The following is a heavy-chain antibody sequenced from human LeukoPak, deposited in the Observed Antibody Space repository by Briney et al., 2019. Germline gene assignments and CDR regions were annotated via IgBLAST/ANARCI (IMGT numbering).Heavy chain of an antibody. CDR2: ISAYNGNT. D-gene: IGHD6-13*01. CDR1: GYTFTSYG. J-gene: IGHJ4*02. V-gene: IGHV1-18*01. CDR3: ARDLIGSSWSHRDY. Sequence: GASVKVSCKASGYTFTSYGISWVRQAPGQGFEWMGWISAYNGNTNYAQKLQGRVTMTTDTSTSTAYMELRSLRSDDTAVYYCARDLIGSSWSHRDYWGQGTLVTVSS.